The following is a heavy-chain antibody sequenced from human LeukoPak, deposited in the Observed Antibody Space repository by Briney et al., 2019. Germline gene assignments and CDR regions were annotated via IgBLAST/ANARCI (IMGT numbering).Heavy chain of an antibody. CDR2: FDPEHGET. V-gene: IGHV1-24*01. Sequence: ASVKVSCKVSGYTLTELSMHWVRQAPGKGLEWMGGFDPEHGETVYAQKFQGRLTITRITSISTAYMELSSLRSEDTAVYYCARGASRSFDYWGQGTLVTVSS. D-gene: IGHD2-15*01. CDR3: ARGASRSFDY. J-gene: IGHJ4*02. CDR1: GYTLTELS.